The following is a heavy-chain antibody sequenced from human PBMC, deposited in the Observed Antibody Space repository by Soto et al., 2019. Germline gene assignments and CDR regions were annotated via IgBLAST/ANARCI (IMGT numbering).Heavy chain of an antibody. Sequence: GGSLRLSCAASGFTFSSSAMSWVLQAPGMGLEWVANIKSDGSDKYYVDSVKGRFTISRDNTKNSLSLKMNSLRAEDTAVYYCARDRYSSSLFDFWGQGTMVTV. V-gene: IGHV3-7*01. CDR3: ARDRYSSSLFDF. CDR2: IKSDGSDK. D-gene: IGHD6-13*01. J-gene: IGHJ3*01. CDR1: GFTFSSSA.